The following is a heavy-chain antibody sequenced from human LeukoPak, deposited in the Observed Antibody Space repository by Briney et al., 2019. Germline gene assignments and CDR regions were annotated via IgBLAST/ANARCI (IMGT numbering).Heavy chain of an antibody. CDR3: ARRARAQIYDILTGYYSRAAVRNYYYYYMDV. Sequence: SETLSLTCNISGGSISSFYWSWIRQPPGKGLEWIGYIYYSGSTNYNPSLKSRVTISVDTSKNQFSLKLSSVTAADTAVYYCARRARAQIYDILTGYYSRAAVRNYYYYYMDVWGKGTTVTISS. CDR2: IYYSGST. D-gene: IGHD3-9*01. CDR1: GGSISSFY. V-gene: IGHV4-59*01. J-gene: IGHJ6*03.